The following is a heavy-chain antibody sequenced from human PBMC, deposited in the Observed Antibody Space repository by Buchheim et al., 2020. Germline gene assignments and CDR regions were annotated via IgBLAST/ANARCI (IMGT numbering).Heavy chain of an antibody. CDR1: GFTFSSYA. CDR3: ARVMSSWYLNDAFDI. V-gene: IGHV3-30*04. Sequence: QVQLVESGGGVVQPGRSLRLSCAASGFTFSSYAMHWVRQAPGKGLEWVAVISYDGSNKYYADSVKGRFTISRDNSKNTLYLQMNSLRAEDTAVYYCARVMSSWYLNDAFDIWGQGT. D-gene: IGHD6-13*01. CDR2: ISYDGSNK. J-gene: IGHJ3*02.